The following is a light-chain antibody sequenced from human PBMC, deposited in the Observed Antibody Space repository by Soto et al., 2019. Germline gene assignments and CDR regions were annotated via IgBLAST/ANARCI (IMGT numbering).Light chain of an antibody. Sequence: QSVLTQPRSVSGSPGQSVTISCTGTSSDVGGYNFVSWYQQHPGKAPKLMIYDVNKRASGVPDRFSGSKSGNTASLTISGLQAEDEADYYCCSNAGSYTDVFGTGTKLTVL. V-gene: IGLV2-11*01. CDR3: CSNAGSYTDV. CDR2: DVN. J-gene: IGLJ1*01. CDR1: SSDVGGYNF.